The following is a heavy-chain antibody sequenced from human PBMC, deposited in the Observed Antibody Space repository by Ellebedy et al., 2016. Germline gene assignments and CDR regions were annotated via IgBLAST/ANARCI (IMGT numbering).Heavy chain of an antibody. CDR1: GGSISSYY. CDR3: ARVRAAAANGGYYYYGMDV. CDR2: IYYSGST. V-gene: IGHV4-59*01. Sequence: SETLSLTCTVSGGSISSYYWSWIRQPPGKGLEWIGYIYYSGSTNYNPSLKSRVTISVDTSKNQFSLKLSSVTAADTAVYYCARVRAAAANGGYYYYGMDVWGQGTTVTVSS. D-gene: IGHD6-13*01. J-gene: IGHJ6*02.